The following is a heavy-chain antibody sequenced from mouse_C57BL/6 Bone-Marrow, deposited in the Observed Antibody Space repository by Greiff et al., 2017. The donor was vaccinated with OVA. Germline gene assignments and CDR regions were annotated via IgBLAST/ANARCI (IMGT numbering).Heavy chain of an antibody. Sequence: EVKLVESGGGLVQPGESLKLSCESNEYEFPSHDMSWVRKTPEKRLELVAAINSDGGSTYYPDTMERRFIISRDNTKKTLYLQMSSLRSEDTALYYCARNPYYSNTGYFDYWGQGTTLTVSS. CDR3: ARNPYYSNTGYFDY. CDR2: INSDGGST. D-gene: IGHD2-5*01. V-gene: IGHV5-2*03. J-gene: IGHJ2*01. CDR1: EYEFPSHD.